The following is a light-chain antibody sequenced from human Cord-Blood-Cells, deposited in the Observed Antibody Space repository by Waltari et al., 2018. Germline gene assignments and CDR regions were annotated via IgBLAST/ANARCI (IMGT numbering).Light chain of an antibody. CDR3: QQSYSTPFT. Sequence: DIQMTKSPSSLSASVGDRVTITCRASQSISSYLNWYQQKPGKAPKLLIYAASSLQSGVPSRFSGSGSGTDFTLTISSLQPEYFATYYWQQSYSTPFTFGPGTKVDIK. CDR2: AAS. J-gene: IGKJ3*01. CDR1: QSISSY. V-gene: IGKV1-39*01.